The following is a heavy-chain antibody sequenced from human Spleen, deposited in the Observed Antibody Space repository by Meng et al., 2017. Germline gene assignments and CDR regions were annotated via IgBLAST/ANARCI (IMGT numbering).Heavy chain of an antibody. D-gene: IGHD6-13*01. CDR1: GSTFTSYD. V-gene: IGHV1-8*01. CDR3: ARDEDISAAGKLFGDY. Sequence: QVDLVQSGAEVKKPGASVKVSCKASGSTFTSYDINWVRQATGQGLEWMGWMNPNSGNTGYAQKFQGRVTMTRNTSISTAYMELSRLRSDDTAVYYCARDEDISAAGKLFGDYWGQGTLVTVSS. J-gene: IGHJ4*02. CDR2: MNPNSGNT.